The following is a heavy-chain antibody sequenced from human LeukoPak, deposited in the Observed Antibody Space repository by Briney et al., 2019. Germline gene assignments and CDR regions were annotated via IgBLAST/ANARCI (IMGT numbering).Heavy chain of an antibody. CDR1: GGTFSSYA. Sequence: ASVKVSCKASGGTFSSYAISWVRQAPGQGLEWMGRIIPILGIANYAQKFQGRVTITADKSTSTAYMELSSLRSEDTAVYYCARGLNYYDSSEFAYWGQGTLVTVSS. J-gene: IGHJ4*02. V-gene: IGHV1-69*04. CDR3: ARGLNYYDSSEFAY. D-gene: IGHD3-22*01. CDR2: IIPILGIA.